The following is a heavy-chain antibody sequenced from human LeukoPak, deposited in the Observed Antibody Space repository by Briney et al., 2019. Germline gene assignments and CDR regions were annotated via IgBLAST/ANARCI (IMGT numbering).Heavy chain of an antibody. V-gene: IGHV4-4*02. CDR3: ARVPGPFDLHFDY. CDR2: IYHSGST. Sequence: SETLSLTCAVSGGSISSSNWWSWVRQPPGKGLEWIGEIYHSGSTNYNPSLKSRVSISVDKSKNQFSLKLSSVTAADTAVYYCARVPGPFDLHFDYWGQGTLVTVSS. J-gene: IGHJ4*02. CDR1: GGSISSSNW.